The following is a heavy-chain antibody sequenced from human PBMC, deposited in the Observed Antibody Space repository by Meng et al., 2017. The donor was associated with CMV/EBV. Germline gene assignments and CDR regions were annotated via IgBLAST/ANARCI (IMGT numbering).Heavy chain of an antibody. CDR1: GGSISSSSYY. D-gene: IGHD3-3*01. CDR3: ARDPHFTIFGVVPYYYYGMDV. V-gene: IGHV4-39*07. Sequence: SETLSLTCTVSGGSISSSSYYRGWIRQPPGKGLEWIGSIYYSGSTYYNPSLKSRVTISVDTSKNQFSLKLSSVTAADTAVYYCARDPHFTIFGVVPYYYYGMDVWGQGTTVTVSS. J-gene: IGHJ6*02. CDR2: IYYSGST.